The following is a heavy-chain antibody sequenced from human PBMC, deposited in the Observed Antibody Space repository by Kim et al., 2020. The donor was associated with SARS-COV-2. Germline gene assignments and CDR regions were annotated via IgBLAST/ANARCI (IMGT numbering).Heavy chain of an antibody. J-gene: IGHJ5*02. V-gene: IGHV3-NL1*01. D-gene: IGHD2-2*02. CDR2: SR. CDR3: AGAHTAGIFDP. Sequence: SRYYGDSVKGRFTISRDNSKHTLFLQMSNLRAEDTAIYYCAGAHTAGIFDPWGPGTLVTVSS.